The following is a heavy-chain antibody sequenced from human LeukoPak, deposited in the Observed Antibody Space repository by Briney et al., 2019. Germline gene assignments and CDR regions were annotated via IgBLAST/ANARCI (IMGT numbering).Heavy chain of an antibody. J-gene: IGHJ6*03. V-gene: IGHV1-8*03. CDR2: MNPNSGNT. D-gene: IGHD6-19*01. CDR3: ARAYSSGWYRPYYYYYYMDV. Sequence: ASVKVSCKASGYTFTSYDINWVRQATGQGLEWMGWMNPNSGNTGYAQKFQGRVTITRNTSISTAYMELSSLRSEDTAVYYCARAYSSGWYRPYYYYYYMDVWGKGTTVTVSS. CDR1: GYTFTSYD.